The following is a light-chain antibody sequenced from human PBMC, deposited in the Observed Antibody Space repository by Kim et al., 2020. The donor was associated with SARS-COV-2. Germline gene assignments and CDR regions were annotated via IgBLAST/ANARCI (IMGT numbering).Light chain of an antibody. CDR3: QQFANSLYT. CDR1: QSVSN. J-gene: IGKJ2*01. V-gene: IGKV3-20*01. CDR2: GAS. Sequence: QGERALLACRASQSVSNLAWYQWKPGQAPRVLIYGASSRATGIPDRFSGSGSGTDFTLNISRLEPEDFAVYYCQQFANSLYTFGQGTKLEI.